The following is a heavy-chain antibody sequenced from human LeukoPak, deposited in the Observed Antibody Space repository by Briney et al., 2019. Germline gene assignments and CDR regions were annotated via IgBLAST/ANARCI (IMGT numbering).Heavy chain of an antibody. CDR2: IYYSGST. J-gene: IGHJ4*02. V-gene: IGHV4-39*01. CDR3: ARGPYSSGWYWRNFDY. CDR1: GGSISSYY. D-gene: IGHD6-19*01. Sequence: PSETLSLTCTVSGGSISSYYWGWIRQPPGKGLEWIGSIYYSGSTYYNPSLKSRVTISVDTSKNQFSLKLSSVTAADTAVYYCARGPYSSGWYWRNFDYWGQGTLVTVSS.